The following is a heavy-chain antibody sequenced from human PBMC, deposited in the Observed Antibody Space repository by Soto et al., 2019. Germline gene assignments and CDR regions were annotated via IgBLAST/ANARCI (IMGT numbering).Heavy chain of an antibody. V-gene: IGHV4-34*01. CDR3: AGSYCSGGSCYRDNWFDP. D-gene: IGHD2-15*01. CDR2: INHSGST. J-gene: IGHJ5*02. CDR1: GGSLSGYY. Sequence: PSETLSLTCAVYGGSLSGYYWSWIRQPPGKGLEWIGEINHSGSTNYNPSLKSRVTISVDTSKNQFSLKLSSVTAADTAVYYCAGSYCSGGSCYRDNWFDPWGQGTLVTVSS.